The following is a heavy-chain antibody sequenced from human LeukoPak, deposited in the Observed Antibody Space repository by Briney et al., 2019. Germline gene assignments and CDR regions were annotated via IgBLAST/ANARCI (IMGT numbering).Heavy chain of an antibody. V-gene: IGHV4-59*01. J-gene: IGHJ6*02. CDR1: GGSINNYY. CDR3: ARVFWVTYGHGGYYYGMDV. Sequence: SETLSLTCTVSGGSINNYYWSWIRQPPGLGLEWIGYIYHRGNSNYNPSLKSRVAMSADTSKNQFSLRLGSVTAADTAVYYCARVFWVTYGHGGYYYGMDVWGQGTTVTVSS. CDR2: IYHRGNS. D-gene: IGHD3-10*01.